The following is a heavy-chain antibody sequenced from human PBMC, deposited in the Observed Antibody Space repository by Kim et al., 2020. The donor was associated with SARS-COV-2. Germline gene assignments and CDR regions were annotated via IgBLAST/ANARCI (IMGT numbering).Heavy chain of an antibody. Sequence: GGSLRLSCAASGFTFSNAWMSWVRQAPGKGLEWVGRIKSKTDGGTTDYAAPVKGRFTISRDDSKNTLYLQMNSLKTEDTAVYYCTTELLLWFGEFTFWDYWGQGTLVTVSS. J-gene: IGHJ4*02. D-gene: IGHD3-10*01. CDR2: IKSKTDGGTT. V-gene: IGHV3-15*01. CDR1: GFTFSNAW. CDR3: TTELLLWFGEFTFWDY.